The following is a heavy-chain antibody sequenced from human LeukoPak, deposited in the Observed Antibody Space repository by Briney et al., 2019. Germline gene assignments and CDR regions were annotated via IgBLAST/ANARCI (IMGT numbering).Heavy chain of an antibody. CDR3: ARGVNYYSSGSPFDY. V-gene: IGHV4-59*01. J-gene: IGHJ4*02. D-gene: IGHD3-10*01. Sequence: SSETLSLTCSVSGGSISSYYWSWIRQPPGKGLEWIGYIYYSGSTNYNPSLKSRVTISVDTSKNQFSLKLSSVSAADTAVYYCARGVNYYSSGSPFDYWGQGTLVTVSS. CDR2: IYYSGST. CDR1: GGSISSYY.